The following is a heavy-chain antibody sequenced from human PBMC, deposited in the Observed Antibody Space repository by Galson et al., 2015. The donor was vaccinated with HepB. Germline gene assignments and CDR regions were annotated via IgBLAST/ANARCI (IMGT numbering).Heavy chain of an antibody. V-gene: IGHV1-69*13. D-gene: IGHD5-12*01. J-gene: IGHJ4*02. CDR2: IIPIFGTA. CDR1: GGTFSSYA. CDR3: ASSGYDFRDLDY. Sequence: SVKVSCKASGGTFSSYAISWVRQAPGQGLEWMGGIIPIFGTANYAQKFQGRVTITADESTSTAYMELSSLRSEDTAVYYCASSGYDFRDLDYWGQGTLVAVSS.